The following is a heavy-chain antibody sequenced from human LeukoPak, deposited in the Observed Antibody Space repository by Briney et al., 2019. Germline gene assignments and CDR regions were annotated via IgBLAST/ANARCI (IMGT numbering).Heavy chain of an antibody. V-gene: IGHV3-48*04. J-gene: IGHJ6*02. CDR3: ARAGPLFGTAMFMPRLGYYYYYMDV. D-gene: IGHD5-18*01. CDR1: GFTFSSYS. Sequence: GGSLRLSCAASGFTFSSYSMNWVRQAPGMGLEWVSYISSDSGTIHYADSVKGRFTISRDNAKNSLYLQMDSLRAEDTAVYFCARAGPLFGTAMFMPRLGYYYYYMDVWGQGTTVTVSS. CDR2: ISSDSGTI.